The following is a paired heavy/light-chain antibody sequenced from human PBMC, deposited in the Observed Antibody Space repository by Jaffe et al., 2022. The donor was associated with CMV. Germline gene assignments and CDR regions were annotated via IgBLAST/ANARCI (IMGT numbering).Light chain of an antibody. V-gene: IGKV1-33*01. CDR3: QQYDNLPPRFT. CDR1: QDISNY. J-gene: IGKJ3*01. CDR2: DAS. Sequence: DIQMTQSPSSLSASVGDRVTITCQASQDISNYLNWYQQKPGKAPKLLIYDASNLESGVPSRFSGSGSGTDFTFTISSLQPEDIAAYYCQQYDNLPPRFTFGPGTKVHIK.
Heavy chain of an antibody. CDR1: GFTFSSYA. D-gene: IGHD2-21*02. V-gene: IGHV3-23*01. Sequence: EVQLLESGGGLVQPGGPLRLSCAASGFTFSSYAMSWVRQVPGKGLEWVSGISGSGGRTYYADSVKGRFTISRDNSKNTVYLQMNSLRAEDTAVYYCAKDRYIVVVTAMTALDYWGQGTLVTVSS. J-gene: IGHJ4*02. CDR2: ISGSGGRT. CDR3: AKDRYIVVVTAMTALDY.